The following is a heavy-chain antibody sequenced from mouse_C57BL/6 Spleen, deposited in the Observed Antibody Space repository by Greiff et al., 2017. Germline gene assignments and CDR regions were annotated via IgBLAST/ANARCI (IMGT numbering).Heavy chain of an antibody. CDR2: INPNNGGT. CDR3: ARTGSAGSWFAY. V-gene: IGHV1-22*01. J-gene: IGHJ3*01. CDR1: GYTFTGYY. Sequence: VQLQQSGPELVKPGASVKMSCKASGYTFTGYYMHWVKQSPGKSLEWIGYINPNNGGTNYNQKFKGKATLTVDKSSSTAYMQLRSLTSEDSAGYCGARTGSAGSWFAYWGQGTLVTVSA.